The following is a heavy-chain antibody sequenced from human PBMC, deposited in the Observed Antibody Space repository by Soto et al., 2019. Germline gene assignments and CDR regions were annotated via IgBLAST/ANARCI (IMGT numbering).Heavy chain of an antibody. Sequence: PSETLSLTCAVYGGSFSGYYWSWIHQPPGKGLEWIGEINHSGSTNYNPSLKSRVTISVDTSKNQFSLKLSSVTAADTAVYYFAKGNQYYFCSGGCYNNWFDPWGQGTLVTVSS. J-gene: IGHJ5*02. CDR1: GGSFSGYY. D-gene: IGHD3-10*01. V-gene: IGHV4-34*01. CDR3: AKGNQYYFCSGGCYNNWFDP. CDR2: INHSGST.